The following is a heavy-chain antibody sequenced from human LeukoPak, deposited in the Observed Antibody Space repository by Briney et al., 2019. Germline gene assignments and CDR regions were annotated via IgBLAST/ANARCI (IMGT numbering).Heavy chain of an antibody. CDR1: GYTFTGYY. J-gene: IGHJ5*02. D-gene: IGHD3-22*01. Sequence: ASVKVSCKASGYTFTGYYMHWVRQAPGQGLEWMGWINPNSGGTNYAQKFQGRVTMTSDTSISTAYMELSRLRSDDTAVYYCARVRSGSLDDSSGPNWFDPWGQGTLVTVSS. CDR2: INPNSGGT. CDR3: ARVRSGSLDDSSGPNWFDP. V-gene: IGHV1-2*02.